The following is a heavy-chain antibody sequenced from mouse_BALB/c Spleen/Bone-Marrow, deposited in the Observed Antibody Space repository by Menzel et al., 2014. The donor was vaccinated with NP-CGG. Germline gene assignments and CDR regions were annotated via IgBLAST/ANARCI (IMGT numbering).Heavy chain of an antibody. V-gene: IGHV14-3*02. CDR2: IDPANGNT. Sequence: EVQLQESGAELVKPGASVKLSCTASGFNIKDTYMHWVKQRPEQGLEWIGRIDPANGNTKYDPKFQGKATITADTSSNPAYLQLSSLTSEDAAVYYCANYYYGYYFDYWGQGTTLTVSS. D-gene: IGHD1-1*01. J-gene: IGHJ2*01. CDR3: ANYYYGYYFDY. CDR1: GFNIKDTY.